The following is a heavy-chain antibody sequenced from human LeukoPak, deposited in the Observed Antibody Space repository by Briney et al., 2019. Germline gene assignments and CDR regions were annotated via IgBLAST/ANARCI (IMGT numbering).Heavy chain of an antibody. CDR3: TRESGPYCPFGY. J-gene: IGHJ4*02. CDR1: GXSITSTNW. CDR2: ISLTGRT. D-gene: IGHD1-26*01. V-gene: IGHV4-4*02. Sequence: PSETLSLTCGVSGXSITSTNWWSWVRQPPGQGLEWIGEISLTGRTNYNPSLIGRVIMSLDESRNQLSLTLTSVTAADTAMYYCTRESGPYCPFGYWGQGTLVVVPS.